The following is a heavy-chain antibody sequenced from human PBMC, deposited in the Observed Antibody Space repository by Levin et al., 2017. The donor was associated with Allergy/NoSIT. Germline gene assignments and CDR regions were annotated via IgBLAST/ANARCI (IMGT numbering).Heavy chain of an antibody. CDR3: ARIPRGSGSYTDSQNAFDS. CDR1: GFTVSSNY. D-gene: IGHD3-10*01. Sequence: GESLKISCAASGFTVSSNYMSWVRQAPGKGLEWVSVIYSGGSTYYADSVKGRFTISRDNSKNTLYLQMNSLRAEDTAVYYCARIPRGSGSYTDSQNAFDSWGQGTMVTVSS. J-gene: IGHJ3*02. CDR2: IYSGGST. V-gene: IGHV3-66*01.